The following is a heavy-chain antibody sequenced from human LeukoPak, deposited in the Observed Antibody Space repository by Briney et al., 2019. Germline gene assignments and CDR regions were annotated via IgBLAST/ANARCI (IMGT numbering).Heavy chain of an antibody. Sequence: SVKVSCKASGGTFSSYAISWVRQAPGQGLEWMGRIIPILGIANYAQKFQGRVTITADKSTSTAYMELSSLRSEDTAVYYCASGTAVAATSYSSGWYYAFDIWGQGTMVTVSS. D-gene: IGHD6-19*01. CDR1: GGTFSSYA. CDR2: IIPILGIA. J-gene: IGHJ3*02. V-gene: IGHV1-69*04. CDR3: ASGTAVAATSYSSGWYYAFDI.